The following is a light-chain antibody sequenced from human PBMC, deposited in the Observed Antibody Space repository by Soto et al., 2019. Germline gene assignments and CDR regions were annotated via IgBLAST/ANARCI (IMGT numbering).Light chain of an antibody. Sequence: IVLTQSPGTLSLSPGERATLSCRASQSVSSSFLAWYQQKPGQGPRLLIYGTSSRATGIPDRFSGSGSGTDFTLTISRLEPGDFAVYFCQHYGSSPPYTFGQGTKLEIK. V-gene: IGKV3-20*01. CDR2: GTS. CDR3: QHYGSSPPYT. CDR1: QSVSSSF. J-gene: IGKJ2*01.